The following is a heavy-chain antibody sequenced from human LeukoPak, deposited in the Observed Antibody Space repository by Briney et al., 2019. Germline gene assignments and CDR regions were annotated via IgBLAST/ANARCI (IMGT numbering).Heavy chain of an antibody. CDR2: IGTAGDT. CDR3: ARSGKPYYYDSSGYYFDY. J-gene: IGHJ4*02. D-gene: IGHD3-22*01. Sequence: GGSLRLCCAASGFTFSSYDMHWVRQATGKGLEWVSAIGTAGDTYYPGSVKGRFTISRENAKNSLYLQMNSLRAGDTAVYYCARSGKPYYYDSSGYYFDYWGQGTLVTVSS. V-gene: IGHV3-13*04. CDR1: GFTFSSYD.